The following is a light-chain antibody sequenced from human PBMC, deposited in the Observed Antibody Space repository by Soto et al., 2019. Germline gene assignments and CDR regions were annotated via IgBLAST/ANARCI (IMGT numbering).Light chain of an antibody. CDR3: QQRSYWPPWGT. Sequence: EIVLTQSPATLSLSPGERASLSCRASQSVSTYLAWYQQKPGQAPRLLIYDASNRATGIPARFSGSGSGTDFTLTISSLEPEDFAVYYCQQRSYWPPWGTFGGGTKVEIK. CDR2: DAS. V-gene: IGKV3-11*01. CDR1: QSVSTY. J-gene: IGKJ4*01.